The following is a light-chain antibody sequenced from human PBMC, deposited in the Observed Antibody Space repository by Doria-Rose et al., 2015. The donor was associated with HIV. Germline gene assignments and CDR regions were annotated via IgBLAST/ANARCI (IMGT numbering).Light chain of an antibody. Sequence: EIVMTQSPGTLSLSPGERATLSCRASQSFSSTYLAWYQQNPDQAPSLHIYDGSTRATGIPDRFSASGSGTDFTLTINRLEPEDFALYYCHQYGTSWTFGQGTKVEI. CDR3: HQYGTSWT. CDR2: DGS. V-gene: IGKV3-20*01. CDR1: QSFSSTY. J-gene: IGKJ1*01.